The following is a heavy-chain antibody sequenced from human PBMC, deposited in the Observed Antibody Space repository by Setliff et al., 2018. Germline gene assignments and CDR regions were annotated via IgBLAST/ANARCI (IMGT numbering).Heavy chain of an antibody. V-gene: IGHV3-23*01. Sequence: PGGSLRLSCAASGFTFSSHAMTWIRQTPGKGLEWVSTISESGVNTYYADSVKGRFTISRDNDENLLYLQMNSLRAEDTASYYCARDPNGDYVGAFDPWGQGILVTVSS. CDR3: ARDPNGDYVGAFDP. J-gene: IGHJ5*02. D-gene: IGHD4-17*01. CDR2: ISESGVNT. CDR1: GFTFSSHA.